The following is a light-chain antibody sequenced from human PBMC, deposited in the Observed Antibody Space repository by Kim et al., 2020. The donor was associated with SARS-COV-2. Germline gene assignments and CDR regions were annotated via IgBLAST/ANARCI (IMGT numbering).Light chain of an antibody. Sequence: QSVLTQPPSVSGTPGQRVTISCSGSSSSIGDNPVSWYQQLPGTGPKLLIYGDDQRPSGVPDRFSGPKFDISASLAISGLQSGDDADYFCATWDDSLNGRVFGRGTHLTVL. V-gene: IGLV1-44*01. CDR3: ATWDDSLNGRV. J-gene: IGLJ2*01. CDR2: GDD. CDR1: SSSIGDNP.